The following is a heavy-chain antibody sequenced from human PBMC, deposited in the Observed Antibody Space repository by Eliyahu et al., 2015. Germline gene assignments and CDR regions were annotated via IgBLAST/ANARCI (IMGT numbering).Heavy chain of an antibody. J-gene: IGHJ2*01. CDR1: GYSFAHSW. D-gene: IGHD2-8*02. CDR3: ARRKNTGGGYWYFDL. CDR2: XXPGDSDS. Sequence: EVQLVQSGAEVRKPGESLKIPCKXSGYSFAHSWIGWGRQMPGKGLQWMGIXXPGDSDSRYSPSFQGQVTISADKSISTAYLQWNSLKASDTAMYYCARRKNTGGGYWYFDLWGRGTLVIVSS. V-gene: IGHV5-51*01.